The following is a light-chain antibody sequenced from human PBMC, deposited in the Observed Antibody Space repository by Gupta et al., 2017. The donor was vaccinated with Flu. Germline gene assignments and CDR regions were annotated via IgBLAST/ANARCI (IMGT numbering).Light chain of an antibody. V-gene: IGKV1-5*03. J-gene: IGKJ2*03. Sequence: DIQMTQSPSTLSASVGDRGTITCRARQRSSSWLAWYQQKPGKAPNLLIYKASSLETGVPSRFSGSGSGTEFTLTISSLQPDDFAPYYCQQYNSYSRSFGQGTKLEIK. CDR1: QRSSSW. CDR2: KAS. CDR3: QQYNSYSRS.